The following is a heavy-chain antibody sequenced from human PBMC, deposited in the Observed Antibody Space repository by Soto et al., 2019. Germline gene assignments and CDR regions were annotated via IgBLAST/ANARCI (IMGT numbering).Heavy chain of an antibody. CDR2: IYYSGST. V-gene: IGHV4-39*01. D-gene: IGHD1-1*01. Sequence: SETLSLTCTVSGGSISSSSYYWGWIRQPPGKGLEWIGSIYYSGSTYYNPSLKSRVTISVDTSKNQFSLKLSSVTAADTAVYYCARIWNYYGMDVWGQGTTVT. CDR3: ARIWNYYGMDV. CDR1: GGSISSSSYY. J-gene: IGHJ6*02.